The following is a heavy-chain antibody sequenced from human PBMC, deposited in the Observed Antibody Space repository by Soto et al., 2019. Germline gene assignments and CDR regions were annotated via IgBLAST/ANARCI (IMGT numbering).Heavy chain of an antibody. V-gene: IGHV3-30-3*01. CDR1: GFTFSSYA. CDR3: ARDRFWSGYYPYYYGMDV. Sequence: LRLSCAASGFTFSSYAMHWVRQAPGKGLEWVAVISYDGSNKYYADSVKGRFTISRDNSKNTLYLQMNSLRAEDTAVYYCARDRFWSGYYPYYYGMDVWGQGTTVTAP. CDR2: ISYDGSNK. D-gene: IGHD3-3*01. J-gene: IGHJ6*02.